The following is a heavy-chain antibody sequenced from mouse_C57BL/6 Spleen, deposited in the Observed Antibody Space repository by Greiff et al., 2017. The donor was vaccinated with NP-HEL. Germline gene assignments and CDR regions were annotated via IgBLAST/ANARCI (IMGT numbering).Heavy chain of an antibody. CDR3: AKNEYDGYYVWFAY. CDR1: GFSLTSYG. V-gene: IGHV2-5*01. CDR2: IWRGGST. J-gene: IGHJ3*01. Sequence: VKLQESGPGLVQPSQSLSITCTVSGFSLTSYGVHWVRQSPGKGLEWLGVIWRGGSTDYNAAFMSRLSITKDNSKSQVFFKMNSLQADDTAIYYCAKNEYDGYYVWFAYWGQGTLVTVSA. D-gene: IGHD2-3*01.